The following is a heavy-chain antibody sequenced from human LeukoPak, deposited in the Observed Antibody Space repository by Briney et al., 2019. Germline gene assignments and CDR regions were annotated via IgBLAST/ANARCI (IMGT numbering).Heavy chain of an antibody. V-gene: IGHV3-74*01. Sequence: GGSLRLSCAASGFTFSSYWMHWVRQAPGTGLVWVSRINNDGSTTPYADSVKGRFTISRDIPKNTLYLQMNSLRAEDTAVYYCARSNHGCHDYWGQGTLVTVSS. D-gene: IGHD4-11*01. CDR2: INNDGSTT. CDR3: ARSNHGCHDY. CDR1: GFTFSSYW. J-gene: IGHJ4*02.